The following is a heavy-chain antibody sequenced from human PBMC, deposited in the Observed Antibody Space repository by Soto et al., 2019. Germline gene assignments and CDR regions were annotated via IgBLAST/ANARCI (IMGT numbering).Heavy chain of an antibody. D-gene: IGHD2-2*01. CDR3: ARGRQVAPSALFRRAGDYSLDV. CDR1: GGSFSGYQ. V-gene: IGHV4-34*01. J-gene: IGHJ6*02. Sequence: SETLSLTCAVYGGSFSGYQWTWIRQPPGKGLEWIGEINHRGSTNLNPSLGSRVTFLVDTSRDQFSLKLRSVTAADTAVYYCARGRQVAPSALFRRAGDYSLDVWGQGTTVTVSS. CDR2: INHRGST.